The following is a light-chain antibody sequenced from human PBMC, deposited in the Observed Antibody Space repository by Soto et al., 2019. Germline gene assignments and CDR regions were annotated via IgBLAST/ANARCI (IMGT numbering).Light chain of an antibody. V-gene: IGKV1-9*01. Sequence: QSPSFLSASVGDRVTITCRASQGISSYLAWYQQKPGKAPKLLIYAASTLQSGVPSRFSGSGSGTEFTLTISSLQPEDFATYYCQQLNSYPLFGQGTRLEIK. CDR2: AAS. J-gene: IGKJ5*01. CDR3: QQLNSYPL. CDR1: QGISSY.